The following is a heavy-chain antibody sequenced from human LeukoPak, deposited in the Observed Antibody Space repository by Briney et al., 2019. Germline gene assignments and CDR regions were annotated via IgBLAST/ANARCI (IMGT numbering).Heavy chain of an antibody. CDR3: ARLEASIAVAGNWFDP. J-gene: IGHJ5*02. V-gene: IGHV4-59*01. Sequence: KPSETLSLTCTVSGGSINRYFWSWIRQPPGKGLEWIGHIYYSGTTNYNPSLKSRVTVSVDMSKNQFSLKLTSVTAADTAVYYCARLEASIAVAGNWFDPWGQGTLVTVSS. D-gene: IGHD6-19*01. CDR1: GGSINRYF. CDR2: IYYSGTT.